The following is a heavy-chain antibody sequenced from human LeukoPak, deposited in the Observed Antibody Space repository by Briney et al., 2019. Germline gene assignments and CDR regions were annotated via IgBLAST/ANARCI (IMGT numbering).Heavy chain of an antibody. CDR1: GYTLTELS. CDR2: FDPEDGET. V-gene: IGHV1-24*01. J-gene: IGHJ4*02. D-gene: IGHD5-24*01. CDR3: ATGPLETTPHY. Sequence: ASVKVSCKVSGYTLTELSMHWVRQAPGKGLEWMGGFDPEDGETIYAQKFQGRVTMTEVTSTDTAYMELSSLRSEDTAMYYCATGPLETTPHYWGQGTLVTVSS.